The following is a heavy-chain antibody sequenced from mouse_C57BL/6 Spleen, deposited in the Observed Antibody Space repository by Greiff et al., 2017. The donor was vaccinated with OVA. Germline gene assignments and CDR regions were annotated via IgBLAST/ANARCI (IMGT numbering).Heavy chain of an antibody. Sequence: DVKLVESGGGLVQSGRSLRLSCATSGFTFSDFYMEWVRQAPGKGLEWIAASRNKANDYTTEYSASVKGRFIVSRDTSQSILYLQMNALRAEDTAIYYCARARTGTMDYWGQGTSVTVSS. CDR3: ARARTGTMDY. CDR2: SRNKANDYTT. CDR1: GFTFSDFY. D-gene: IGHD4-1*01. J-gene: IGHJ4*01. V-gene: IGHV7-1*01.